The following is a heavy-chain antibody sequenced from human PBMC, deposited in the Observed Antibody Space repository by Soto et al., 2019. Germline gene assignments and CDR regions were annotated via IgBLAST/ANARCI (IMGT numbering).Heavy chain of an antibody. V-gene: IGHV3-23*01. J-gene: IGHJ4*02. D-gene: IGHD3-3*01. CDR2: ISGSGAAT. CDR3: AKVLYGVVTYFDY. CDR1: GFTFSSYG. Sequence: EVQLLESGGGLVQPGGSLRLSCASSGFTFSSYGMTWVRRPPGKGLEWVSAISGSGAATYYADSVQGRFTISRDNSNNTLYLQMNSLRAEDTAVYSCAKVLYGVVTYFDYWGQGTLVTVSS.